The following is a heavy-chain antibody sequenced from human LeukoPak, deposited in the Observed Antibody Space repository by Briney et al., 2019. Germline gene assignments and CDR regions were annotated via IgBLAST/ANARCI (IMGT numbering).Heavy chain of an antibody. V-gene: IGHV4-34*01. Sequence: SETLSLTCPVYGGSFSGYYWSWIRQPPGKGLEWIGEINHGGSTNYNPSLKSRVTISVDTSKNQFSLKLNSVTAADTAVYYCARGGGYNWFDPWGQGTLVTVSS. CDR1: GGSFSGYY. CDR2: INHGGST. J-gene: IGHJ5*02. D-gene: IGHD4-23*01. CDR3: ARGGGYNWFDP.